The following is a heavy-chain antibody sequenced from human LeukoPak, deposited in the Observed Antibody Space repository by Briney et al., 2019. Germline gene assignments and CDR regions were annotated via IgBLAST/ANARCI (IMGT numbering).Heavy chain of an antibody. J-gene: IGHJ3*02. CDR3: AKVRDQLREVLTNDDALDI. V-gene: IGHV3-30*18. D-gene: IGHD1-7*01. CDR2: ISYDGTKK. CDR1: GFTFSSYG. Sequence: PGRSLRLSCAASGFTFSSYGMHWVRQAPGKGLEWVAVISYDGTKKYYADSVKGRFTISRDNSKNTLFLQMNSLRAEDTAVYYCAKVRDQLREVLTNDDALDIWGQGTMVTVSS.